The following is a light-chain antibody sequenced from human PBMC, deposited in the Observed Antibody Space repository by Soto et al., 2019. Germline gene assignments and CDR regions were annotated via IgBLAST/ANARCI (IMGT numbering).Light chain of an antibody. J-gene: IGLJ1*01. CDR3: GIYDSNRSRV. CDR2: DND. Sequence: QSVLTQPPSVSAAPGQKVTISCSGSSSNIGSNHVSWYQQLPGTAPTLLIYDNDKPPSGTPDRFSCSKSAASATLGITGLQTGDEADYFCGIYDSNRSRVFGPGTKLTVL. V-gene: IGLV1-51*01. CDR1: SSNIGSNH.